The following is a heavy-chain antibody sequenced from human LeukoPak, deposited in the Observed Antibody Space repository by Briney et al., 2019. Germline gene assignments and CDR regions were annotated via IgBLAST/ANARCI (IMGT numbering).Heavy chain of an antibody. CDR1: GFTFSSYG. D-gene: IGHD3-22*01. Sequence: GGSLRLSCAASGFTFSSYGMHWFRQAPGKGLEWVAVISYDGSNKYYADSVKGRFTISRDNSKNTLYLQMNSLRAEDTAVYYCARMYYDSSGYFWRFYYFDYWGQGTLVTVSS. CDR3: ARMYYDSSGYFWRFYYFDY. J-gene: IGHJ4*02. V-gene: IGHV3-30*03. CDR2: ISYDGSNK.